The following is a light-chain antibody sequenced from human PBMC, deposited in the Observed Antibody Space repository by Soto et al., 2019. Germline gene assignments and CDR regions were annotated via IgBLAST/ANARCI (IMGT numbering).Light chain of an antibody. V-gene: IGKV1-12*01. CDR3: QQYGSSGT. Sequence: MPMTQSPSSVSASVGDRVTIPFRASQGISSWLAWYQQRPGEAPKVLIFAASNRATGIPDRFSGSGSGTDFTLTISRLEPEDFAVYYCQQYGSSGTFGQGTKVDIK. CDR2: AAS. CDR1: QGISSW. J-gene: IGKJ1*01.